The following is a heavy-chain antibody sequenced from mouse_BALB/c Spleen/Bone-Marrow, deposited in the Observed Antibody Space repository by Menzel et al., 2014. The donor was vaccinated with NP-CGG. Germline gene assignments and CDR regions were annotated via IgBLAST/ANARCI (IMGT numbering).Heavy chain of an antibody. Sequence: QVTLKECGPGILQPSQTLSLTCSFSGFTLSTSGMGVSWIRQPSGKGLEWLAHIYWDDDKRYNPSLKSRLTISKDTSXNQVFLKITSVDTADTATYYCARRANWHYFDYWGQGTTLTVSS. V-gene: IGHV8-12*01. J-gene: IGHJ2*01. CDR2: IYWDDDK. D-gene: IGHD4-1*01. CDR3: ARRANWHYFDY. CDR1: GFTLSTSGMG.